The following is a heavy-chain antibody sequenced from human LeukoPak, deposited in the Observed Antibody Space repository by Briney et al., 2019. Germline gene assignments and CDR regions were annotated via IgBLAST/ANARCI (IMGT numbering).Heavy chain of an antibody. V-gene: IGHV3-48*04. D-gene: IGHD2-21*02. Sequence: PGGSLRLSCAASGFTFSSYSMNWVRQAPGKGLEWVSYISSSSSTIYYADSVKGRFTISRDNAKNSLYLQMNSLRAEDTAVYYCTTDDVVDIVVVTAYFDYWGQGTLVTVSS. J-gene: IGHJ4*02. CDR3: TTDDVVDIVVVTAYFDY. CDR1: GFTFSSYS. CDR2: ISSSSSTI.